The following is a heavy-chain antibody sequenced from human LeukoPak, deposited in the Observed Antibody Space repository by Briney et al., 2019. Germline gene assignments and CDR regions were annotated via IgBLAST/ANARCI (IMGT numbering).Heavy chain of an antibody. CDR1: GFIFSSYW. CDR3: AKSGTRSSWSPRVKTYLDY. D-gene: IGHD6-13*01. J-gene: IGHJ4*02. V-gene: IGHV3-7*01. Sequence: PGGSLRLSCAASGFIFSSYWMSWVRQAPGKGLEWVANIKQDGSEKYYVDSVKGRFTISRDNSKNTLYLQMNSLRAEDTAVYYCAKSGTRSSWSPRVKTYLDYWGQGTLVTVSS. CDR2: IKQDGSEK.